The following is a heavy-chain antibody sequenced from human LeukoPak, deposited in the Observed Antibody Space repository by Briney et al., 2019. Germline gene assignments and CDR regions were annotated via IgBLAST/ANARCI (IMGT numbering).Heavy chain of an antibody. Sequence: GGSLRLSCAASGFTFSSYGMHWVRQAPGKGLEWVAVISYDGSNKYYADSVKGRFTISRDNSKNTLYLQMNSLRAEDTAVYYCAKDELSVVVVPAAIFDYYYYGMDVWGQGTTVTVSS. V-gene: IGHV3-30*18. CDR3: AKDELSVVVVPAAIFDYYYYGMDV. CDR2: ISYDGSNK. D-gene: IGHD2-2*01. J-gene: IGHJ6*02. CDR1: GFTFSSYG.